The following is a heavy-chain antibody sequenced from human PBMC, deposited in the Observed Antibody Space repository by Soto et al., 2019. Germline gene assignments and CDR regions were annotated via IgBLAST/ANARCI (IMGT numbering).Heavy chain of an antibody. Sequence: SETLSLTCTVSGGSISSYYWSWIRQPPGKGLEWIGYIYYSGSTNYNPSLKSRVTISVDTSKNQFSLKLSSVTAADTAVYYCARWIGGRHYGMDVWGQGTTVTVSS. D-gene: IGHD2-15*01. CDR3: ARWIGGRHYGMDV. V-gene: IGHV4-59*08. J-gene: IGHJ6*02. CDR2: IYYSGST. CDR1: GGSISSYY.